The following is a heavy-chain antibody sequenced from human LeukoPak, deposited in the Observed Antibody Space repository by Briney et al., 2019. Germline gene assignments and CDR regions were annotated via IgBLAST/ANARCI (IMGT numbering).Heavy chain of an antibody. J-gene: IGHJ4*02. Sequence: SQTLSLTCTVTGGSISSGDYYWSWIRQPPGKGLEWIGYIYYSGSTYYNPSLKSRVTISVDTSKNQFSLKLSSVTAADTAVYYCARLLWFGELLQFDYWGQGTLVTVSS. CDR2: IYYSGST. D-gene: IGHD3-10*01. CDR1: GGSISSGDYY. V-gene: IGHV4-30-4*01. CDR3: ARLLWFGELLQFDY.